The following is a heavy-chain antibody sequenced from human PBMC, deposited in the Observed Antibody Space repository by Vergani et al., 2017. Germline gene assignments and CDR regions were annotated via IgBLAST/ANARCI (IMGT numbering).Heavy chain of an antibody. D-gene: IGHD4-17*01. V-gene: IGHV3-73*01. Sequence: EVQLVESGGGLVQPGGSQKLSCAASGFTFSGSAMHWVRQASGKGLEWVGRIRSKANSYATAYAASVKGRFTISRDDSKNTAYLQMNSLKTEDTAVYYCTSYYGDYLHWGQGTLVTVSS. J-gene: IGHJ4*02. CDR1: GFTFSGSA. CDR3: TSYYGDYLH. CDR2: IRSKANSYAT.